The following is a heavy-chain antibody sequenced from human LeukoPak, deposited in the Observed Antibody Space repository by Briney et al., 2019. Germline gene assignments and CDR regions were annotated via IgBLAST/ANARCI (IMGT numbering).Heavy chain of an antibody. Sequence: GGSLRLSCAASGFTFSSYELYWVRQAPGKGLEWISYISSRSSTIKYADSVRGRFTISRADARESLFLQMNSLRAEDTAIYYCGASRQYVGAFDIWGQGTLVTVSS. J-gene: IGHJ3*02. CDR3: GASRQYVGAFDI. CDR2: ISSRSSTI. D-gene: IGHD3-16*01. CDR1: GFTFSSYE. V-gene: IGHV3-48*03.